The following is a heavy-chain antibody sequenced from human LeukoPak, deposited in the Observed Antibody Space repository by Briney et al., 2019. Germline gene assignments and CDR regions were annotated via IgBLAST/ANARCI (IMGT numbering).Heavy chain of an antibody. J-gene: IGHJ4*02. CDR2: ISGSGTST. V-gene: IGHV3-23*01. Sequence: PGGSLRLSCAASGFTFSSYAMSWVRQAPGKGLEWVSGISGSGTSTYYADSVKGRFTISRDNSKSTLYLQMNSLRAEDTAIYYCAKDHEITMIRGVMYYFDYWGQGTLVTVSS. D-gene: IGHD3-10*01. CDR1: GFTFSSYA. CDR3: AKDHEITMIRGVMYYFDY.